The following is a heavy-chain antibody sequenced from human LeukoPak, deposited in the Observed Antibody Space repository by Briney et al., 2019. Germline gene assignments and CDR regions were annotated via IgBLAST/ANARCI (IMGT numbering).Heavy chain of an antibody. J-gene: IGHJ4*02. CDR2: IWYDGSNK. D-gene: IGHD5-12*01. V-gene: IGHV3-33*06. Sequence: PGGSLRLSCAASGFTFSSYGMHWVRQAPGKGLEWVAVIWYDGSNKYYTDSVKGRFTIYRDNSKNTLYLQMNSLRAEDTAVYYCAKVATTYYFDYWGQGTLVTVSS. CDR1: GFTFSSYG. CDR3: AKVATTYYFDY.